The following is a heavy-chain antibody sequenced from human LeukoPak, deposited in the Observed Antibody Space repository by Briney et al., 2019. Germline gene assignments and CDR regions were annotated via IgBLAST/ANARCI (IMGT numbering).Heavy chain of an antibody. D-gene: IGHD3-22*01. J-gene: IGHJ4*02. Sequence: GESLKISCKGSGYSFTSYWIGWVRQMPGKGLEWMGIIYPGDSDTRYSPSFQGQVTISANKSISTAYLQWSSLKASDTAMYYCARRTYYYDSSGYSLYYFDYWGQGTLVTVSS. CDR1: GYSFTSYW. CDR2: IYPGDSDT. CDR3: ARRTYYYDSSGYSLYYFDY. V-gene: IGHV5-51*01.